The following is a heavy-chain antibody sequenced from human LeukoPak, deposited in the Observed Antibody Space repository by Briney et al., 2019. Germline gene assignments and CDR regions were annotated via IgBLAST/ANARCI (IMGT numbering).Heavy chain of an antibody. CDR1: GFTFSTHS. J-gene: IGHJ3*02. D-gene: IGHD1-1*01. CDR3: AGDGTGVLPGDAFDI. Sequence: GGSLTLSCAASGFTFSTHSMNWVRQAPGEGLEWVSYISHTGNDIYYGESVEGRFTISRDNAKNSLYLQMHTLRAEDTAVYYCAGDGTGVLPGDAFDIWSQGTMVTVSS. V-gene: IGHV3-21*05. CDR2: ISHTGNDI.